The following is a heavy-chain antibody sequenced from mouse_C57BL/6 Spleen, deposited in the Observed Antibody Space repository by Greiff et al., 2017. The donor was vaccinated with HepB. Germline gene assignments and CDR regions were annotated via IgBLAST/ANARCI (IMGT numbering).Heavy chain of an antibody. J-gene: IGHJ4*01. CDR2: IYPRSGNT. Sequence: LVESGAELARPGASVKLSCKASGYTFTSYGISWVKQRTGQGLEWIGEIYPRSGNTYYNEKFKGKATLTADKSSSTAYMELRSLTSEDSAVYFCARWDGNYDAMDYWGQGTSVTVSS. CDR3: ARWDGNYDAMDY. CDR1: GYTFTSYG. V-gene: IGHV1-81*01. D-gene: IGHD2-1*01.